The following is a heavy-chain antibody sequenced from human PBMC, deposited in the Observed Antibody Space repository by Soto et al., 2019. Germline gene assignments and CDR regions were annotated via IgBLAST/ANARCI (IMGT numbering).Heavy chain of an antibody. D-gene: IGHD3-10*01. Sequence: QVQLVESGGGVVQPGRSLRLSCAASGFTFSSYAMHWVRQAPGKGLEWVAVISYDGSNKYYADSVKGRFTISRDNSKNTRYLQMNSLRAEDTAVYYWAREAGGGYYYYYGMDVWGQGTTVTVSS. CDR3: AREAGGGYYYYYGMDV. J-gene: IGHJ6*02. CDR2: ISYDGSNK. V-gene: IGHV3-30-3*01. CDR1: GFTFSSYA.